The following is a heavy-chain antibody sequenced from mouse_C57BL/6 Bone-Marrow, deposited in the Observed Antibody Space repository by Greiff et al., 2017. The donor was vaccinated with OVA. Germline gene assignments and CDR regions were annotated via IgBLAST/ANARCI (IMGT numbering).Heavy chain of an antibody. CDR1: GFSLSTFGMG. V-gene: IGHV8-8*01. D-gene: IGHD2-3*01. CDR3: ARSGYYVVCAMDY. J-gene: IGHJ4*01. Sequence: QVTLKESGPGILQPSQTLSLTCSFSGFSLSTFGMGVGWIRQPSGKGLEWLAPIWWDDDTYYTPALKSRLTISKDRSKNQVFLKIANVDTADTATYYCARSGYYVVCAMDYWGQGTSVTVSS. CDR2: IWWDDDT.